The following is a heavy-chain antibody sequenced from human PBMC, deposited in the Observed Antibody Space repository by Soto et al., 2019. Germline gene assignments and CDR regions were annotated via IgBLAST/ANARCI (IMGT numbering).Heavy chain of an antibody. CDR2: IDPSDSYT. J-gene: IGHJ6*02. CDR3: ARHGQWELLLYCYGMDV. Sequence: PGESLKISCKGSGYSFTSYWISWVRQMPGKGLEWMGRIDPSDSYTNYSPSFQGHVTISADKSISTAYLQWSSLKASDTAMYYCARHGQWELLLYCYGMDVWRQGTTVTVSS. V-gene: IGHV5-10-1*01. CDR1: GYSFTSYW. D-gene: IGHD1-26*01.